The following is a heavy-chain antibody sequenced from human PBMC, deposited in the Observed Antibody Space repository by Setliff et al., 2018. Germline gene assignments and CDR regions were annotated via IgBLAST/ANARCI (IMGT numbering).Heavy chain of an antibody. CDR1: GGSFSGYS. CDR3: ARESATIGEFPLYYFDK. Sequence: SETLSLTCAVHGGSFSGYSWGWIRQPPGKGLEWIGSIYYSGSTYYNPSLKSRVTISVDTSKNQFSLRLSSVTAADAAVYFCARESATIGEFPLYYFDKWGQGIPVTVSS. V-gene: IGHV4-34*01. D-gene: IGHD3-10*01. J-gene: IGHJ4*02. CDR2: IYYSGST.